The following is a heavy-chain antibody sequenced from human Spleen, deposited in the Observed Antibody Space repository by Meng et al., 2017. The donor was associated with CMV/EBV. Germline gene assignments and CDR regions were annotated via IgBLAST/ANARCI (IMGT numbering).Heavy chain of an antibody. D-gene: IGHD2-2*01. CDR2: ISGSGGST. CDR3: ARDRSSTSCWGMDV. J-gene: IGHJ6*02. V-gene: IGHV3-23*01. CDR1: GFAFDDYG. Sequence: GGSLRLSCAASGFAFDDYGMYWVRQAPGKGLEWVSAISGSGGSTYYADSVKGRFTISRDNSKNTLYLQMNSLRAEDTAVYYCARDRSSTSCWGMDVWGQGTTVTVSS.